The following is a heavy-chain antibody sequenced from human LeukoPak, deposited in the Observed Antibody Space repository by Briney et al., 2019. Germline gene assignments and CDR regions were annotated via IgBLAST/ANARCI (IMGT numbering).Heavy chain of an antibody. CDR1: GYTFTGYY. CDR3: AREEGEAAGPSY. V-gene: IGHV1-2*02. D-gene: IGHD6-13*01. CDR2: INRNSGCT. Sequence: ASVKVSCKASGYTFTGYYMHWVRQATGQGLEWMGWINRNSGCTNYAQKFQGRITMTRDTFVSTAYMELSRLRSDDTAVYYCAREEGEAAGPSYWGQGTLVTVSS. J-gene: IGHJ4*02.